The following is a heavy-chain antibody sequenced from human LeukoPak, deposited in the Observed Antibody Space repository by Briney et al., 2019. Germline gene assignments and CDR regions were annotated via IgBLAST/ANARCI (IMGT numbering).Heavy chain of an antibody. CDR2: IWYDGSNK. CDR1: GFTFSSYG. V-gene: IGHV3-33*01. CDR3: ARGVRELEQLAFDY. Sequence: GGSLRLSCAASGFTFSSYGMHWVRQAPGKGLEWVAVIWYDGSNKYYADSVKGRFTISRDNSKNTLYLQMNSLRAEDTAVYYCARGVRELEQLAFDYWGQGTLVTVSS. J-gene: IGHJ4*02. D-gene: IGHD6-6*01.